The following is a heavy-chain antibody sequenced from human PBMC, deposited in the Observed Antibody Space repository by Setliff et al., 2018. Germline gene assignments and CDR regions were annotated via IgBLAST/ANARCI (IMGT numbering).Heavy chain of an antibody. CDR1: GFTFSDYY. J-gene: IGHJ1*01. V-gene: IGHV3-11*04. Sequence: GGSLRLSCAASGFTFSDYYMSWIRQAPGKGLEWVSYISSSGSTIYYADSVKGRFTISRDNAKNSLYLQMNSLRAEDTAVYYCARDGGGYNFWSGYYTNAEYFQHWGQGTLVTVSS. CDR2: ISSSGSTI. D-gene: IGHD3-3*01. CDR3: ARDGGGYNFWSGYYTNAEYFQH.